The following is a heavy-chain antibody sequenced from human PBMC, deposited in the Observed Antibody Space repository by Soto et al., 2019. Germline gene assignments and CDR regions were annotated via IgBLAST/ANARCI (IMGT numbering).Heavy chain of an antibody. D-gene: IGHD5-18*01. V-gene: IGHV2-5*02. CDR2: IYWDDDK. CDR1: GFSLRTSGVG. J-gene: IGHJ4*02. CDR3: AXXIRDTSMT. Sequence: QITLKESGPTLVKPTQTLTLTCTFSGFSLRTSGVGVGWIRQPPGKALEWLALIYWDDDKRYSPYLKSRLTITKDTSKNQVVLTMTNMHPVDTGTYXCAXXIRDTSMTWGQGTLVTVSS.